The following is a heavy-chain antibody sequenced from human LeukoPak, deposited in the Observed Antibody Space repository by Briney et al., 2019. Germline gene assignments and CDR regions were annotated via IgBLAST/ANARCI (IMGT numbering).Heavy chain of an antibody. CDR2: ISGSGGTT. D-gene: IGHD3-22*01. J-gene: IGHJ4*02. CDR3: AKGVPYYYDSSGYYSYYFDY. Sequence: GGSLRLSCVGSGFTFSSYNMSWVRQAPGKGLEWVSIISGSGGTTYYADSVKGRFTISRDNSKNTLYLQMNSLRAEDTAVYYCAKGVPYYYDSSGYYSYYFDYWGQGTLVAVPS. V-gene: IGHV3-23*01. CDR1: GFTFSSYN.